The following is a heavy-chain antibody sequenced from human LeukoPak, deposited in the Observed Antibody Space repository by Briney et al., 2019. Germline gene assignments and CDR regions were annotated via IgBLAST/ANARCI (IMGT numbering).Heavy chain of an antibody. CDR3: ARHYGP. Sequence: SETLSLTCTVSGGSISSHFWTWIRQPPGKGLEWIGYSYYSGSTNYNPSLKSRVTISVDTSKNQFSLKLNSVTAADTAVYYCARHYGPWGQGTLVTVSS. V-gene: IGHV4-59*08. D-gene: IGHD3-10*01. CDR2: SYYSGST. J-gene: IGHJ5*02. CDR1: GGSISSHF.